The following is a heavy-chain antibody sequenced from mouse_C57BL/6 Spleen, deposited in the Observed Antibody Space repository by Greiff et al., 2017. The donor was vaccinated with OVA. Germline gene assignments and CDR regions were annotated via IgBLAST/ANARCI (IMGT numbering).Heavy chain of an antibody. V-gene: IGHV5-17*01. CDR1: GFTFSDYG. D-gene: IGHD2-2*01. Sequence: EVKLVESGGGLVKPGGSLKLSCAASGFTFSDYGMHWVRQAPEKGLEWVAYISSGSSTIYYADTVKGRFTISRDNAKNTLFLQMTSLRSEDTAMYYCAIPLWLRRRGYAMDYWGQGTSVTVSS. CDR3: AIPLWLRRRGYAMDY. CDR2: ISSGSSTI. J-gene: IGHJ4*01.